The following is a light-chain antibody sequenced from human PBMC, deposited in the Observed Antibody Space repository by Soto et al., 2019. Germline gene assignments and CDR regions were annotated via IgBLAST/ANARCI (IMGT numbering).Light chain of an antibody. J-gene: IGKJ4*01. CDR3: QQGFRTLT. CDR2: GAS. V-gene: IGKV1-39*01. CDR1: QSIDRY. Sequence: DIQMTQSPSSLSASVGDRVTITCRASQSIDRYLNWYQQKPGTAPKLLISGASSLRSGVPSRFSGSGSGTDFTLTITSLQPEDFATYYCQQGFRTLTVGGGTKVDIK.